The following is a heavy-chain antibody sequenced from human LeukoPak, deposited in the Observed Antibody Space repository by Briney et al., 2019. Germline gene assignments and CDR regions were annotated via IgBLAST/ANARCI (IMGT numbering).Heavy chain of an antibody. CDR2: IYTSGST. Sequence: PSETLSPTCTVSGGSISSGSYYWSWIRQPAGKGLEWIGRIYTSGSTNYNPSLKSRVTISVDTSKNQFSLKLSSVTAADTAVYYCARRGVLRFLEWSNNWFDPWGQGTLVTVSS. CDR3: ARRGVLRFLEWSNNWFDP. CDR1: GGSISSGSYY. D-gene: IGHD3-3*01. V-gene: IGHV4-61*02. J-gene: IGHJ5*02.